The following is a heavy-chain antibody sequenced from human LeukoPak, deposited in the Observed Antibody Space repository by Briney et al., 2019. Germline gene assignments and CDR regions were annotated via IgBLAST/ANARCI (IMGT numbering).Heavy chain of an antibody. CDR2: IIPIFGTA. Sequence: GASVKVSCKASGGTFSYYALSWVRQAPGQGLEWMGGIIPIFGTADYAQKFQGRVTMTRDMSTSTVYMELSSLRSEDTAVYYCARGGTGGGSYMSRWYFDLWGRGTLVTVSS. J-gene: IGHJ2*01. D-gene: IGHD1-26*01. CDR3: ARGGTGGGSYMSRWYFDL. CDR1: GGTFSYYA. V-gene: IGHV1-69*05.